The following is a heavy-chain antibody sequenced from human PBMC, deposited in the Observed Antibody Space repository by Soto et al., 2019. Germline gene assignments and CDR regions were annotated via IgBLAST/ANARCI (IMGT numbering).Heavy chain of an antibody. CDR3: ARDALTMVRGEFDY. CDR1: GFTFSSYS. V-gene: IGHV3-21*01. D-gene: IGHD3-10*01. J-gene: IGHJ4*02. CDR2: ISSSSSYI. Sequence: EVQLVESGGGLVKPGGSLRLSCAASGFTFSSYSMNWVRQAPGKGLEWVSSISSSSSYIYYADSVKGRFTISRDNAKNSLYLQMNSLRAEDTAVYYCARDALTMVRGEFDYWGQGTLVTVSS.